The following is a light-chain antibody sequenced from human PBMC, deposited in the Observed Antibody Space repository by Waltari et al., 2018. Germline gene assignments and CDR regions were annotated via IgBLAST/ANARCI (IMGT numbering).Light chain of an antibody. CDR3: LLYMGSGIWV. J-gene: IGLJ3*02. CDR2: KAN. V-gene: IGLV8-61*01. CDR1: SRSPSSTSF. Sequence: QTVVTQERSLSVSPGGTVPPTCALNSRSPSSTSFPVRYQQSPGQTPRTLVYKANIRSSGVPDRFSGSVLGNKAVLIITGAQAEDESTYYCLLYMGSGIWVFGGGTKLTVL.